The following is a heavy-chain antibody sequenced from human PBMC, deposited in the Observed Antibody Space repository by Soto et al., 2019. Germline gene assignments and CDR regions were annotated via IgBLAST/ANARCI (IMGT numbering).Heavy chain of an antibody. CDR2: ISGSGGST. D-gene: IGHD3-22*01. J-gene: IGHJ4*02. CDR1: GFTFSSYA. Sequence: GGSLRLSCAASGFTFSSYAMSWVRQAPGKGLEWVSAISGSGGSTYYADSVKGRFTISRDNSKNTLYLQMNSLRAEDTAVYYCAKGVYYYDSSGYLGYWGQGTLVTVSS. V-gene: IGHV3-23*01. CDR3: AKGVYYYDSSGYLGY.